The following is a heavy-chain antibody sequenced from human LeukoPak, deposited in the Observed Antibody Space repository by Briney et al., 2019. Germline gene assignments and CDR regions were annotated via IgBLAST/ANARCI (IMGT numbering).Heavy chain of an antibody. V-gene: IGHV4-31*03. D-gene: IGHD3-10*01. CDR3: ARGGNRFGGFYFDY. J-gene: IGHJ4*02. CDR1: ADSLSSGGHY. CDR2: IHHSGSS. Sequence: SETLSLTCTVSADSLSSGGHYWAWIPQLPGKGLDSIGFIHHSGSSRHNPSLKERVAISVDASRKQFALRLSSVTAADTAIYYCARGGNRFGGFYFDYWGQGVQVIVSS.